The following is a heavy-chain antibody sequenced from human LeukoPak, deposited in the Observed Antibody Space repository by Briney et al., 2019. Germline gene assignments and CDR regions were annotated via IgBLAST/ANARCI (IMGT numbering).Heavy chain of an antibody. CDR3: AKLTST. V-gene: IGHV3-23*01. Sequence: GGSLRLSCAASGFTFSSFAMTWVRQAPGEGLEWVSTVSSSGGSTYYADSVKGRFTLSRDNSKNMLYLQMNSLRAEDTAVYYCAKLTSTWGQGTLVTVSS. D-gene: IGHD4/OR15-4a*01. CDR1: GFTFSSFA. CDR2: VSSSGGST. J-gene: IGHJ5*02.